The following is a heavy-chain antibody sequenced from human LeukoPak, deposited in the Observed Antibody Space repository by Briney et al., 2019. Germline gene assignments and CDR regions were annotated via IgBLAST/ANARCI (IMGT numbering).Heavy chain of an antibody. CDR1: GYTLTELS. CDR3: ARAITYYDFWSGYRTNGGYYFDY. Sequence: ASVKVSCKVSGYTLTELSMHWVRQAPGKGLEWMGGFDPEDGETIYAQKFQGRVTMTEDTSTDTAYMELSSLRSEDMAVYYCARAITYYDFWSGYRTNGGYYFDYWGQGTLVTVSS. D-gene: IGHD3-3*01. J-gene: IGHJ4*02. V-gene: IGHV1-24*01. CDR2: FDPEDGET.